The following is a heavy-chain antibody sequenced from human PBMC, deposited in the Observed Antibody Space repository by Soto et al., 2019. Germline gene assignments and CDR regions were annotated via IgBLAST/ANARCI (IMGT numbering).Heavy chain of an antibody. Sequence: ASVKVSCKASGYTFTGFYIHWVRQAPGQGLEWLGWIIPNSGGTSYAQKFQGRVTMTRDTSISTAYMELSRLTSDDTAVYYCARAEVEDDWFEAWGQGTMVTVSS. J-gene: IGHJ5*02. V-gene: IGHV1-2*02. CDR1: GYTFTGFY. D-gene: IGHD1-1*01. CDR3: ARAEVEDDWFEA. CDR2: IIPNSGGT.